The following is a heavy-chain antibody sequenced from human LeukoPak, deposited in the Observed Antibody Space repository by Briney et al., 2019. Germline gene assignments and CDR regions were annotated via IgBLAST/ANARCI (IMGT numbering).Heavy chain of an antibody. CDR3: ARDSGTTGEVKFDP. J-gene: IGHJ5*02. D-gene: IGHD3-10*01. V-gene: IGHV4-4*07. CDR1: GASISNYY. Sequence: SETLSLTCTVSGASISNYYWSWIRQPAGKGLEWIGRIYASGSTTYNPSLKSRVTMAVDTSKTQFSLKLSSVTAADTAVYYCARDSGTTGEVKFDPWGQGTLVTVSA. CDR2: IYASGST.